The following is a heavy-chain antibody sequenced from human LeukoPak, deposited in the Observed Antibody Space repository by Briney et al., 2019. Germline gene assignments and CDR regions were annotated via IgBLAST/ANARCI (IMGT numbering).Heavy chain of an antibody. Sequence: ASMKVSCKASGYTFTSHGFSWVRQAPGQGLEWMGWISPYNTNTNYAQKLQGRVTMTTDTSTSTAYMELRSLRSDDTAVYYCARATNWNYAFDIWGQGTMVTVSS. CDR1: GYTFTSHG. J-gene: IGHJ3*02. V-gene: IGHV1-18*01. CDR2: ISPYNTNT. D-gene: IGHD1-7*01. CDR3: ARATNWNYAFDI.